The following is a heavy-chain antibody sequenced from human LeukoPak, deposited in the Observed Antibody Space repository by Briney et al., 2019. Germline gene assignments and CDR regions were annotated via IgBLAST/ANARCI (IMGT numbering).Heavy chain of an antibody. CDR2: INSDGSST. CDR1: GFTFSDYW. V-gene: IGHV3-74*01. J-gene: IGHJ4*02. CDR3: TRGLAYCGGDCYNSLDY. Sequence: GESLRLSCAASGFTFSDYWMSWVRQAPGKGLVWVSRINSDGSSTRYADSVKGRFTSSRDNAENTLYLQMNSLRAEDTAVYYCTRGLAYCGGDCYNSLDYWGQGTLVTVSS. D-gene: IGHD2-21*02.